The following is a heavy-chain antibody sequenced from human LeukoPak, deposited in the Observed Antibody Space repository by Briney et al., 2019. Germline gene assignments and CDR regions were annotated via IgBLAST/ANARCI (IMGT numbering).Heavy chain of an antibody. CDR3: ARSRGGDAFDI. V-gene: IGHV3-48*03. Sequence: GGSLRLSCAASGFIFSSYEMNWVRQAPGKGLEWVSYISSSGSTIYYADSVKGRFTISRDNAKNSLYLQMNSLRAEDTAVYYCARSRGGDAFDIWGQGTMVTVSS. CDR1: GFIFSSYE. J-gene: IGHJ3*02. D-gene: IGHD2-21*02. CDR2: ISSSGSTI.